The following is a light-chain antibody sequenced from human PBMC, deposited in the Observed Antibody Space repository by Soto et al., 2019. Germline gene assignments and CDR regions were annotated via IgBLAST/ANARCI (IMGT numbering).Light chain of an antibody. V-gene: IGKV3-15*01. CDR1: QSVSTN. CDR2: GAS. J-gene: IGKJ4*01. Sequence: IVMTQSPATLSVSPGEGVTFSCRARQSVSTNLAWYQQKPGQAPRLLIHGASTKAVGIPFRFSGSGSGTEFTLTISSLQPEDLAVYYCQQYSNWPLTSGGGTKVEI. CDR3: QQYSNWPLT.